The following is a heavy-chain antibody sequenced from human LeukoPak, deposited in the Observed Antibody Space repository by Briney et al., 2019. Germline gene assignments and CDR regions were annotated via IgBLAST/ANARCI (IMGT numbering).Heavy chain of an antibody. CDR3: AREAGATSGPFDY. D-gene: IGHD2-8*02. V-gene: IGHV3-66*02. CDR2: IYSGGSTDYGGST. CDR1: GFTVMTNY. Sequence: GGSLRLSCAASGFTVMTNYRTWVRQAPGKGREGASDIYSGGSTDYGGSTYSADSVKGRFTISRDNSKTTLFLQMNSLRAEDTAVYYCAREAGATSGPFDYWGQGTLVTVTS. J-gene: IGHJ4*02.